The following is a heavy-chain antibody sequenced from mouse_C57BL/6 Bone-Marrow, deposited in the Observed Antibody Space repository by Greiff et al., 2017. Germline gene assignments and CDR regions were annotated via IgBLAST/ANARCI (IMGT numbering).Heavy chain of an antibody. Sequence: VQGVESGPGLVAPSQSLSITCTVSGFSLTSYGVDWVRQPPGKGLEWLGVIWGGGSKNYNSALMSRLSISKANSKGQVFVKMNSLQTDDTAMYYCASHYYGSSGAWFAYWGQGTLVTVSA. CDR2: IWGGGSK. CDR3: ASHYYGSSGAWFAY. D-gene: IGHD1-1*01. J-gene: IGHJ3*01. CDR1: GFSLTSYG. V-gene: IGHV2-9*01.